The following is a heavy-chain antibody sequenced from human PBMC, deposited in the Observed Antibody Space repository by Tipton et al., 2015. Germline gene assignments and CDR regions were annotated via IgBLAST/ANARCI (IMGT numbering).Heavy chain of an antibody. CDR3: ARASIIQGYYHDSSRYYLFNS. J-gene: IGHJ1*01. V-gene: IGHV4-59*11. Sequence: TLSLTCTVSGGSINSHYWSWIRQPPGKGLEWIGYIYYSGSTNYNPSLRSRVAMSMDTSKNQFSLKLSSVIAADTAVYYCARASIIQGYYHDSSRYYLFNSWGQGTLVTVSS. CDR2: IYYSGST. CDR1: GGSINSHY. D-gene: IGHD3-22*01.